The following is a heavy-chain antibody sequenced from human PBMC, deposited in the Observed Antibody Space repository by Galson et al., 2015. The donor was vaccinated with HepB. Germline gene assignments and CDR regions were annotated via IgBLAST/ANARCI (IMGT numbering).Heavy chain of an antibody. D-gene: IGHD2-2*01. CDR3: AKDRDIVVVPAASRAFDI. V-gene: IGHV3-23*01. CDR1: GFTFSSYA. Sequence: SLRLSCAASGFTFSSYAMSWVRQAPGKGLEWVSAISGSGGSTYYADSVKGRFTISRDNSKNTLYLQMNSLRAEDTAVYYCAKDRDIVVVPAASRAFDIWGQGTMVTVSS. J-gene: IGHJ3*02. CDR2: ISGSGGST.